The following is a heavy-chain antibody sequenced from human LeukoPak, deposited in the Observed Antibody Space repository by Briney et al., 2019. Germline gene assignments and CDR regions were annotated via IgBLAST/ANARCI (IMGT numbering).Heavy chain of an antibody. Sequence: SETLSLTCTVSGGSISSSSYYWGWIRQPPEKGLEWIGSVYYSGSTYYNPSLKSRVTLSVDTSKNQFSLKLSSVTAADTAVYYCARNHRGYPYYYYMDVWGKGTTVTVSS. V-gene: IGHV4-39*07. D-gene: IGHD1-1*01. J-gene: IGHJ6*03. CDR2: VYYSGST. CDR3: ARNHRGYPYYYYMDV. CDR1: GGSISSSSYY.